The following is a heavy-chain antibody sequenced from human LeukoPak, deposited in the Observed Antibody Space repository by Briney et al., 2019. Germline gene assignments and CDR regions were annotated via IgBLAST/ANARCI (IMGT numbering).Heavy chain of an antibody. D-gene: IGHD1-26*01. Sequence: GGSLRLSCVASGFTLSDYYMSWIRQAPGKGLEWVSYISSSGSTIYYADSVKGRFTISRDNAKNSLYLQMNSLRAEDTAVYYCARGAGIVGATTVAFDIWGQGTMVTVSS. CDR2: ISSSGSTI. CDR3: ARGAGIVGATTVAFDI. CDR1: GFTLSDYY. V-gene: IGHV3-11*04. J-gene: IGHJ3*02.